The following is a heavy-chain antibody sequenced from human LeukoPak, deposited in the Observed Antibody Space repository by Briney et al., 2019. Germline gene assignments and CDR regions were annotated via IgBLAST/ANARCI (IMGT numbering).Heavy chain of an antibody. V-gene: IGHV3-33*06. CDR2: IWYDGSNK. CDR1: GFTFGSYG. Sequence: GRSLRLSCAASGFTFGSYGMHWVRQAPGKGLEWVAVIWYDGSNKYYADSVKGRFTISRDNSKNTLYLQMNSLRAEDTAVYYCAKDHDDSSGYYYAAFDIWGQGTMVTVSS. J-gene: IGHJ3*02. D-gene: IGHD3-22*01. CDR3: AKDHDDSSGYYYAAFDI.